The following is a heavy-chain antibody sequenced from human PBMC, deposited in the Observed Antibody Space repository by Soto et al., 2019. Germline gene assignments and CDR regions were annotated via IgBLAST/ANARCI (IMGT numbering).Heavy chain of an antibody. CDR2: IYYSGST. V-gene: IGHV4-39*01. CDR3: ARPPSKRADRDPFDV. Sequence: SETLSLTCTVSGGSISSSSYYWGWIRQPPGKGLEWIGSIYYSGSTYYNPSLKSRVTISVDTSKNQFSLKLSSVTAADTAIYYCARPPSKRADRDPFDVWGQGTVVTVSS. J-gene: IGHJ3*01. D-gene: IGHD6-13*01. CDR1: GGSISSSSYY.